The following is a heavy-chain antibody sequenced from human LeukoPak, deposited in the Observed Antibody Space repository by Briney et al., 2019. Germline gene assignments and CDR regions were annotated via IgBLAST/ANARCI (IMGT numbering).Heavy chain of an antibody. V-gene: IGHV4-31*11. CDR3: ARGSPPVGYYYDSSGLDY. D-gene: IGHD3-22*01. CDR2: IYYSGST. CDR1: GGSFSGYY. Sequence: PSETLSLTCAVYGGSFSGYYWSWIRQHPGKGLEWIGYIYYSGSTYYNPSLKSRVTISVDTSKNQFSLKLSSVTAADTAVYYCARGSPPVGYYYDSSGLDYWGQGTLVTVSS. J-gene: IGHJ4*02.